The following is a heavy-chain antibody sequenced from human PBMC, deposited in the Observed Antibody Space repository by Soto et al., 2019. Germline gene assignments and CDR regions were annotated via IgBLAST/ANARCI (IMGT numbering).Heavy chain of an antibody. CDR2: ISAYNGNT. CDR1: GYTFTSYG. CDR3: ARDSFGTLVVAATNAYYYYGMDV. V-gene: IGHV1-18*04. D-gene: IGHD2-15*01. Sequence: ASGKVSCKASGYTFTSYGISWVRQAPGQGLEWMGWISAYNGNTNYAQKLQGRVTMTTDTSTSTAYMELRSLRSDDTAVYYCARDSFGTLVVAATNAYYYYGMDVWGQGTTVTVSS. J-gene: IGHJ6*02.